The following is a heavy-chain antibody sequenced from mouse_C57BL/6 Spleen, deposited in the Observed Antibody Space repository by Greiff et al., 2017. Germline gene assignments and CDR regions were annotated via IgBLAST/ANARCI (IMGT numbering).Heavy chain of an antibody. Sequence: QVLLQQPGAELVKPGASVKLSCKASGYTFTSYWMHWVKQRPGQGLEWIGMIHPNSGSTNYNEKFKSKATLTVDKSSSTAYMQRSSLTSEASAVYYCATVYYAMDYWGQGTSVTVSS. V-gene: IGHV1-64*01. CDR2: IHPNSGST. CDR1: GYTFTSYW. CDR3: ATVYYAMDY. D-gene: IGHD1-1*01. J-gene: IGHJ4*01.